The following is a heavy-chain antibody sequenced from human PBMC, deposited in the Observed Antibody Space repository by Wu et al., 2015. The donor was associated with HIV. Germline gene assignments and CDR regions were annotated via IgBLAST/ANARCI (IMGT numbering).Heavy chain of an antibody. V-gene: IGHV1-58*02. CDR2: IVVGSGNT. D-gene: IGHD6-13*01. CDR3: ARDLSAAGFHDAFDI. CDR1: GFTFTSSA. J-gene: IGHJ3*02. Sequence: QMQLVQSGPEVKKPGTSVKVSCKASGFTFTSSAMQWVRQARGQRLEWIGWIVVGSGNTNYAQKFQERVTITRDMSTSTAYMELSSLRSEDTAVYYCARDLSAAGFHDAFDIWGQGTMVTVSS.